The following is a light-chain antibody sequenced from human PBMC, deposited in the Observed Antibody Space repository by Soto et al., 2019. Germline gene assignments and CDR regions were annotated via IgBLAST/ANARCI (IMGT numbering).Light chain of an antibody. CDR1: RSNIGSNP. J-gene: IGLJ3*02. Sequence: QSVLTQPPSASGTPGQTVTISCSGSRSNIGSNPVQWYLQLPGTALKLLIYNDNQRPSGVPDRFSGSKSGTSASLAISGRQSEDEADYHCATWDDGLYGPVFGGGTKLTVL. CDR3: ATWDDGLYGPV. V-gene: IGLV1-44*01. CDR2: NDN.